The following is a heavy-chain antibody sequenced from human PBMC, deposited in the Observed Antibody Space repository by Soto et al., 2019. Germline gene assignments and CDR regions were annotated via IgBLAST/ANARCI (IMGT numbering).Heavy chain of an antibody. CDR2: INPSGGST. V-gene: IGHV1-46*01. CDR3: ARVWGPYDSSGYYDY. D-gene: IGHD3-22*01. CDR1: GYTFTSYY. J-gene: IGHJ4*02. Sequence: QVQLVQSGAEVKKPGASVKVSCKASGYTFTSYYMHWVRQAPGQGLEWMGIINPSGGSTSYAQKFQGRVTMTRDTSTSTVYMELSSLRSEDTAVYYCARVWGPYDSSGYYDYWGQGTLVTVSS.